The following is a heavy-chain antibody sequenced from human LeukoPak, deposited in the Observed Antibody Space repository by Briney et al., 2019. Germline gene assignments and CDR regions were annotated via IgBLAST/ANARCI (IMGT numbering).Heavy chain of an antibody. CDR2: ISGSGGST. D-gene: IGHD3-22*01. CDR3: AKDRYYYDSSGSNDAFDI. Sequence: PGGSLRLSCEASGFTFSSYAMSWVRQAPGKGLEWVSAISGSGGSTYYADSVKGRFTISRDNSKNTLYLQMNSLRAEDTAVYYCAKDRYYYDSSGSNDAFDIWGQGTMVTVSS. V-gene: IGHV3-23*01. CDR1: GFTFSSYA. J-gene: IGHJ3*02.